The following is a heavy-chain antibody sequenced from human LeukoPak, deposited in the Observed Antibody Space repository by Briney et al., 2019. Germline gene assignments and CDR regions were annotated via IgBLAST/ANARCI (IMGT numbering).Heavy chain of an antibody. J-gene: IGHJ4*02. CDR1: GFTFSTYW. CDR3: GRVRPGDADY. CDR2: ISSDGSGK. D-gene: IGHD1-26*01. Sequence: GGSLRLSCAASGFTFSTYWMTWVRQAPGKGLEWVASISSDGSGKYYMDSVKGRFTISRDNAKNSLFLQMNSLRAEDTAVHYCGRVRPGDADYWGQGAPVTFSS. V-gene: IGHV3-7*01.